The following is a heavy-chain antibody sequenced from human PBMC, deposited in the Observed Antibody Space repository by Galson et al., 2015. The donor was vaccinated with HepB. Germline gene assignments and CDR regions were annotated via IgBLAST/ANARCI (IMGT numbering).Heavy chain of an antibody. CDR1: GFTFSHYN. D-gene: IGHD4-23*01. CDR3: ARDLSHGNFDYYYYMDV. J-gene: IGHJ6*03. V-gene: IGHV3-48*01. CDR2: IRSSSHTI. Sequence: SLRLSCAASGFTFSHYNMNWVRQAPGKGLAWVSYIRSSSHTIYYADSVQGRFTISRDNAKNSLYLQMNSLGAEDTAVYYCARDLSHGNFDYYYYMDVWGKGTTVTVSS.